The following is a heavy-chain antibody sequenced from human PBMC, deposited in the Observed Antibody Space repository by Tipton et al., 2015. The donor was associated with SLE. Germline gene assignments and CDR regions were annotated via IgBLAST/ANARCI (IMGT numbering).Heavy chain of an antibody. Sequence: SLRLSCAASGFTFSSYGMHWVRLAPGKGLEWVSSIDSSSTYISYAASVKGRFTISRDNAKNSLYLQMSSLRAEDTAMYYCARVPWMQAYDYWGQGTLVTVSS. J-gene: IGHJ4*02. CDR2: IDSSSTYI. CDR1: GFTFSSYG. CDR3: ARVPWMQAYDY. D-gene: IGHD5-18*01. V-gene: IGHV3-21*01.